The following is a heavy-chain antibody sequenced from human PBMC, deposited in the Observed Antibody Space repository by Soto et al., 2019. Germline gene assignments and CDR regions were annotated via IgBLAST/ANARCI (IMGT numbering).Heavy chain of an antibody. J-gene: IGHJ4*02. V-gene: IGHV4-61*01. Sequence: SETLSLTCSVSGGSVSNKTYYWSWIRQPPGKRLEWIGYVYYSGTTNYNPSLKSRVTISIDMSKNQFSLRLSSVTAADTALYYCARTTAVPNTLRSRYFFDFWGQGTLVTVS. CDR1: GGSVSNKTYY. D-gene: IGHD3-9*01. CDR2: VYYSGTT. CDR3: ARTTAVPNTLRSRYFFDF.